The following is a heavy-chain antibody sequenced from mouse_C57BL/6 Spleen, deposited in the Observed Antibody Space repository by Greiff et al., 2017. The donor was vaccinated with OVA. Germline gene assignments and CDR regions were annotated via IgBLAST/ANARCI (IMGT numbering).Heavy chain of an antibody. D-gene: IGHD2-4*01. Sequence: ESGPGLVKPSQSLSLTCSVTGYSITSGYYWNWIRQFPGNKLEWMGYISYDGSNNYNPSLKNRISITRDTSKNQFFLKLNSVTTEDTATYYCARGDYDDPNWYFDVWGTGTTVTVSS. CDR2: ISYDGSN. CDR3: ARGDYDDPNWYFDV. V-gene: IGHV3-6*01. J-gene: IGHJ1*03. CDR1: GYSITSGYY.